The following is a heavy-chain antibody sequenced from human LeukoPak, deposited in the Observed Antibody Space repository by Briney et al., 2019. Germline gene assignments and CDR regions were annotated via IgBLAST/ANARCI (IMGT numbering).Heavy chain of an antibody. CDR2: INPNSGGT. CDR3: ARDLVGCTNGVCYAYYYDMDV. V-gene: IGHV1-2*02. D-gene: IGHD2-8*01. Sequence: ASVKVSCKASGYTFTGYYMHWVRQAPGQGLEWMGWINPNSGGTNYAQKFQGRVTMTRDTSISTAYMELSRLRSDDTAVYYCARDLVGCTNGVCYAYYYDMDVWGQGTTVTVSS. CDR1: GYTFTGYY. J-gene: IGHJ6*02.